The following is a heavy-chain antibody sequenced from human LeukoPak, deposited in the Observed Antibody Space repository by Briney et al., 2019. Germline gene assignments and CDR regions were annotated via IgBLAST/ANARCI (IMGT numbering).Heavy chain of an antibody. J-gene: IGHJ6*03. CDR2: FDPEDGET. V-gene: IGHV1-24*01. D-gene: IGHD6-13*01. CDR1: GYTLTELS. Sequence: ASVKVSCKVSGYTLTELSMHWVRQAPGKGLEWMGGFDPEDGETIYAQKFQGRVTMTEDTSTDTAYMELSSLRSEDTAVYYCARVEQQLVSPYYYYMDVWGKGTTVTVSS. CDR3: ARVEQQLVSPYYYYMDV.